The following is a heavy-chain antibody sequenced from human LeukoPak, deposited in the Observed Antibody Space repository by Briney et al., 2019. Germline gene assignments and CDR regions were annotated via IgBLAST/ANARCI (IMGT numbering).Heavy chain of an antibody. D-gene: IGHD3-22*01. J-gene: IGHJ4*02. CDR2: IYYSGST. V-gene: IGHV4-59*01. Sequence: SETLSLTRTVSGGSISSYYWNWIRQPPGKGLEWIAYIYYSGSTNYNPSLKSRVTISVDTSKNQFSLKLSSVTAADTAVYYCASDSFYDSGGYFYYWGQGTLVTVSS. CDR3: ASDSFYDSGGYFYY. CDR1: GGSISSYY.